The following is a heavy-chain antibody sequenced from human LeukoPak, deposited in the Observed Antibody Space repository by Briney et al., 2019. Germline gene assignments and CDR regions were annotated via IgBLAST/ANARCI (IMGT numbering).Heavy chain of an antibody. Sequence: PSETLSPTCTVSGGSISSYYWSWIRQPPGKGLEWIGYIYYSGSTNYNPSLKSRVTISVDTSKNQFSLKLSSVTAADTAVYYCARGRNEFDPWGQGTLVTVSS. CDR3: ARGRNEFDP. CDR1: GGSISSYY. D-gene: IGHD2-8*01. CDR2: IYYSGST. V-gene: IGHV4-59*01. J-gene: IGHJ5*02.